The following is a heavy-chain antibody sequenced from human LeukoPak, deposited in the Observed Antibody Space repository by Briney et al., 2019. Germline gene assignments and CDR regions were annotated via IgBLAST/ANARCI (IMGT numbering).Heavy chain of an antibody. D-gene: IGHD3-10*01. CDR1: GFTFSSYS. CDR3: ARATYYYGSGSSDRFDC. V-gene: IGHV3-7*01. J-gene: IGHJ4*02. CDR2: RKQDGSEI. Sequence: PGGSLRLSCAASGFTFSSYSMSWVRQPPGKGLEWVASRKQDGSEIYYVDSVKGRFTISRDNAKNSLYLQMNSLRAEDTAVYYCARATYYYGSGSSDRFDCWGQGTLVTVSS.